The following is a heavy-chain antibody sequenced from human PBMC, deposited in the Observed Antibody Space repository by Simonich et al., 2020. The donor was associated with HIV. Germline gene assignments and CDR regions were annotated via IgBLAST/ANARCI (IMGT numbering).Heavy chain of an antibody. V-gene: IGHV3-48*03. D-gene: IGHD1-1*01. CDR3: ARDSENNWNDAPHGMDV. CDR2: ISSSGSTI. J-gene: IGHJ6*02. Sequence: EVQLVESGGGLVQPGGSLRLSCAASGFTFSSYEMNWVRQAPGKGLEWVSYISSSGSTIYYEESVKGRFTISRDNAKNSLYLQMNSLRAEDTAVYHCARDSENNWNDAPHGMDVWGQGTTVTVSS. CDR1: GFTFSSYE.